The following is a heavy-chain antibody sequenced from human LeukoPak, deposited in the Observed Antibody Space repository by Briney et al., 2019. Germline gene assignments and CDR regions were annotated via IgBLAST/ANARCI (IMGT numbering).Heavy chain of an antibody. Sequence: SETLSLTCTVSGGSLTSYYWSWLRQPAGKGLEWIGRIYSSGTTNYNPSLKSRVTMSIDTTQFSLKLSSVTAADTAVYFCACGVAAAGWLYFDYWGQGSLVTVSS. V-gene: IGHV4-4*07. CDR2: IYSSGTT. CDR1: GGSLTSYY. D-gene: IGHD6-13*01. CDR3: ACGVAAAGWLYFDY. J-gene: IGHJ4*02.